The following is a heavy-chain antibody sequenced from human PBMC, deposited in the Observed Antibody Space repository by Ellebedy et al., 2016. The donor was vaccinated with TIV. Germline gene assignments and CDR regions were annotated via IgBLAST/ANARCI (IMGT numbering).Heavy chain of an antibody. CDR2: IFHSGST. V-gene: IGHV4-4*02. D-gene: IGHD3-22*01. CDR1: GGSVSSNHW. CDR3: GRYYDSSGGPFFDY. J-gene: IGHJ4*02. Sequence: MPSETLSLTCAVSGGSVSSNHWWSWVRQPPGKGLEWIGEIFHSGSTNYNPSLKSRVTISVDKSKNQFSLKLTSVTAADTAVYYCGRYYDSSGGPFFDYWGQGTLVTVSS.